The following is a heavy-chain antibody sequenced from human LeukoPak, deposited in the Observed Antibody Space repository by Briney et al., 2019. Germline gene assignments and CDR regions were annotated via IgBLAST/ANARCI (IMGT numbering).Heavy chain of an antibody. D-gene: IGHD2-2*01. CDR3: ARPHCSSTDCHPPEWFDP. Sequence: ASVKVSCRTSGYTFTNYDINWVRQATGQGLEWMGWMNPNSGNTGYAQKFQGRVTMTRDTSISTAYMELSSLRSEDTAVYYCARPHCSSTDCHPPEWFDPWGQGTLVTVSS. V-gene: IGHV1-8*01. J-gene: IGHJ5*02. CDR2: MNPNSGNT. CDR1: GYTFTNYD.